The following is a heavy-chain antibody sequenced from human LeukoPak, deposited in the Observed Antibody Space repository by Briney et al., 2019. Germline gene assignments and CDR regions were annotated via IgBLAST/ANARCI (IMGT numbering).Heavy chain of an antibody. CDR3: ARDRSRYGSGSSGVRGYFDY. CDR1: GGSFSGYY. D-gene: IGHD3-10*01. Sequence: SETLSLTCAVYGGSFSGYYWSWTRQPPGKGLEWIGEINHSGSTNYNPSLKSRVTISVDTSKNQFSLKLSSVTAADTAVYYCARDRSRYGSGSSGVRGYFDYWGQGTLVTVSS. CDR2: INHSGST. J-gene: IGHJ4*02. V-gene: IGHV4-34*01.